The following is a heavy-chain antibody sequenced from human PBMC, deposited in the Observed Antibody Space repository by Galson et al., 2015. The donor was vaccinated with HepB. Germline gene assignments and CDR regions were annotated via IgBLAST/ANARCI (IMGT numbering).Heavy chain of an antibody. CDR3: ARDQILRFSYGMDV. J-gene: IGHJ6*02. Sequence: SLRLSCAASGFTFSSYAMHWVRQAPGKGLEWVAVISYDGSNKYYADSVKGRFTISRDNSKNTLYLQMNSLRAEDTAVYYCARDQILRFSYGMDVWGQGTTVTVSS. D-gene: IGHD3-3*01. CDR1: GFTFSSYA. CDR2: ISYDGSNK. V-gene: IGHV3-30-3*01.